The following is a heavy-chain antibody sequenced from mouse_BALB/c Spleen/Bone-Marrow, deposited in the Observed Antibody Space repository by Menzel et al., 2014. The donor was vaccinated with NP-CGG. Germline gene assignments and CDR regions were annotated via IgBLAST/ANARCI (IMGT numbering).Heavy chain of an antibody. D-gene: IGHD2-1*01. CDR1: GYSFTSYW. V-gene: IGHV1S126*01. CDR3: ASPSDGNPFAY. CDR2: IDPSDSET. J-gene: IGHJ3*01. Sequence: VQLQQSGPQLVRPGASVKISCKASGYSFTSYWMHWVKQRPGQGLEWIGMIDPSDSETRLNQKLKDKATLTVDKSSSTAYMQLSSPTSEDSAVYYCASPSDGNPFAYWGQGTLVTVSA.